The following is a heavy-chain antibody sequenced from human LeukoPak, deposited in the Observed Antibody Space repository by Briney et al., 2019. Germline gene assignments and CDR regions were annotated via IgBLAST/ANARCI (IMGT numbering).Heavy chain of an antibody. CDR2: IKQDGSEK. CDR3: ARGRGRGGFDWLLSGYFDY. D-gene: IGHD3-9*01. CDR1: GFTFSSYW. J-gene: IGHJ4*02. Sequence: GGSLRLSCAASGFTFSSYWMSWVRQAPGKGLEWVANIKQDGSEKYYVDSVKGRFTISRDNARNSLYLQMNSLRAEDTAVYYCARGRGRGGFDWLLSGYFDYWGQGTVVTVSS. V-gene: IGHV3-7*01.